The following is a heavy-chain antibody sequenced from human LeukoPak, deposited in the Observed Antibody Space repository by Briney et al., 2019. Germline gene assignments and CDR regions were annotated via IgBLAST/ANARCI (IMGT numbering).Heavy chain of an antibody. CDR1: GGSFSGYY. CDR2: INHSGST. V-gene: IGHV4-34*01. D-gene: IGHD2-15*01. J-gene: IGHJ6*02. Sequence: PSETLSLTCAVYGGSFSGYYWNWIRQPPGKGLEWIGEINHSGSTNYNPSLKSRVTISVDTSKNQLSLKLSSVNAADTAVYYCARGGVVAATLRQYGMDVWGQGTTVTVSS. CDR3: ARGGVVAATLRQYGMDV.